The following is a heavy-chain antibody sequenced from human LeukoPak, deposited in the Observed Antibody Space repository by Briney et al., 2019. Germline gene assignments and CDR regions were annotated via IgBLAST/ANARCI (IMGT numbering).Heavy chain of an antibody. CDR1: GFTFTSYS. V-gene: IGHV3-23*01. J-gene: IGHJ4*02. CDR2: TSDRGDYT. D-gene: IGHD1-7*01. Sequence: GGSLRLSCAASGFTFTSYSMSWVRQASGKGPEWVSGTSDRGDYTYYADSVKGRFTISRDSSKNTLFLQMNSLRAEDTALYFCARKAQYNGHYPLDYWGQGTLVTVSP. CDR3: ARKAQYNGHYPLDY.